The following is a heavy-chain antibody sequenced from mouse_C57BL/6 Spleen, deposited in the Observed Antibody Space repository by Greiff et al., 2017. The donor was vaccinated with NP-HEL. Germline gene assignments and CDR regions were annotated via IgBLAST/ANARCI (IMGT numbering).Heavy chain of an antibody. D-gene: IGHD2-3*01. CDR1: GYSITSGYY. Sequence: DVQLQESGPGLVKPSQSLSLTCSVTGYSITSGYYWNWIRQFPGNKLEWMGYISYDGSNNYNPSLKNRISITRDTSKNQFFLKLNSVTTEDTATYYCASPLYDGYFSWFAYWGQGTLVTVSA. V-gene: IGHV3-6*01. CDR2: ISYDGSN. CDR3: ASPLYDGYFSWFAY. J-gene: IGHJ3*01.